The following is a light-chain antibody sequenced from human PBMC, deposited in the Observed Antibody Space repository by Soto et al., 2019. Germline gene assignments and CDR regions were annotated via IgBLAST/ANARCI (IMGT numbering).Light chain of an antibody. J-gene: IGKJ2*02. CDR2: DAA. CDR3: QQFDSVPCT. V-gene: IGKV1-33*01. Sequence: IPMTQSPSSLSASVGDRITITCQASQDIKNYVIWYQHKPGKAPKLLIYDAASLGTGVSSRFSGSGSGTHSTLAISSLQPEDIATYYCQQFDSVPCTFGQGTKLEIK. CDR1: QDIKNY.